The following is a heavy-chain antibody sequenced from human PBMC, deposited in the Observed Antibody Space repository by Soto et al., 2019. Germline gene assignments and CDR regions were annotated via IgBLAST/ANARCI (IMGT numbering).Heavy chain of an antibody. J-gene: IGHJ4*02. CDR2: INSDGSST. Sequence: EVPLVESGGGLVQPGGSLRLSCAASGFTFSSYWMHWVRQAPGKGLGWVSRINSDGSSTSYADSVKGRFTISRENAKNTLYLQMNSLRAEDTAVYYCAIRASYYDSSGYFDYWGQGTLVTVS. CDR1: GFTFSSYW. V-gene: IGHV3-74*01. D-gene: IGHD3-22*01. CDR3: AIRASYYDSSGYFDY.